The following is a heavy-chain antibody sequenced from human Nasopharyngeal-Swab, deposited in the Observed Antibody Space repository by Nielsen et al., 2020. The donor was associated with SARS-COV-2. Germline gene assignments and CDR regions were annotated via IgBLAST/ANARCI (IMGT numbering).Heavy chain of an antibody. D-gene: IGHD4/OR15-4a*01. CDR2: ANSDGSTT. J-gene: IGHJ3*02. Sequence: GGALKIPLSASGFLLSDFWMHLVRQAPGKGVGWVSRANSDGSTTSYADSVKGRFTISRDNARNTLYIQMNSLRDEDTAVYYCARDGPNGDDFDIWGQGTMVTVSS. CDR3: ARDGPNGDDFDI. CDR1: GFLLSDFW. V-gene: IGHV3-74*01.